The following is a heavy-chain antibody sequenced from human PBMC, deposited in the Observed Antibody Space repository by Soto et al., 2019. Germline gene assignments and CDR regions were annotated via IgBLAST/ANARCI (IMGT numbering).Heavy chain of an antibody. CDR2: ISAYNGNT. J-gene: IGHJ5*02. Sequence: QVQLVQSGAEVKKPGASVKVSCKASGYTFTSYGISWVRQAPGQGLEWMGWISAYNGNTNYAQKLQGRVTMTTDTSPSTAYMELRSLRSDDTAVYYCASSGYCSGGSCYRGWFAPCGQGTLVTVSS. V-gene: IGHV1-18*04. D-gene: IGHD2-15*01. CDR3: ASSGYCSGGSCYRGWFAP. CDR1: GYTFTSYG.